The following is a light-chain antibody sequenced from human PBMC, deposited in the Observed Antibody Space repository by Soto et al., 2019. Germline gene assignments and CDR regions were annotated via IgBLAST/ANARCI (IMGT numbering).Light chain of an antibody. CDR1: SSNVGRYNL. V-gene: IGLV2-14*02. CDR2: GDT. J-gene: IGLJ1*01. CDR3: SSYVGSSNV. Sequence: QSVLTQPASVSGSPGQSISVSCTGTSSNVGRYNLVSWYQQHPGKAPKLIIYGDTKRPSGVSNRFSGSKSGNTASLTVSGLQAEDEADYYCSSYVGSSNVFGTGTKVTVL.